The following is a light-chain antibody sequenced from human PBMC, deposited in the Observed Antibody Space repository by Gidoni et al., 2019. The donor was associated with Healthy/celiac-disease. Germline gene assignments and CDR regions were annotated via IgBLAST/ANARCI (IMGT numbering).Light chain of an antibody. J-gene: IGKJ2*01. V-gene: IGKV1-39*01. CDR2: AAS. Sequence: DIQMTQSPSSLSASVGDRVTITCRASQSISSYLNWYQQKPGKAPKLLIYAASSLQSGVPSRFSRSGSGTDFTLTISSLQPEAFATYYCHQSYSTLYTFGQGTKLEIK. CDR1: QSISSY. CDR3: HQSYSTLYT.